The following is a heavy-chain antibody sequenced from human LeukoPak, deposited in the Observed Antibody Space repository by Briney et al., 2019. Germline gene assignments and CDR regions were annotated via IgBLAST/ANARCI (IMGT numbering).Heavy chain of an antibody. CDR3: ARDRFPHSSGYSGLDY. D-gene: IGHD3-22*01. V-gene: IGHV1-46*01. J-gene: IGHJ4*02. CDR2: INPSGGST. CDR1: GYTFTSYY. Sequence: VASVKVSCKGSGYTFTSYYMHWVRQAPGQGLEWMGIINPSGGSTSYAQKFQGRVTMTRDMSTSTVYMELSSLRSEDMAVYYCARDRFPHSSGYSGLDYWGQGTLITVSS.